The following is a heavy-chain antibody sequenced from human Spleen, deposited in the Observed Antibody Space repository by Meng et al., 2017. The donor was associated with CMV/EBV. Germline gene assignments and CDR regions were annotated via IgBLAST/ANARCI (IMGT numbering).Heavy chain of an antibody. CDR2: IYNCGST. J-gene: IGHJ5*01. Sequence: SETLSLTCTVSGASISSGGYYWSWIRQHPGKGLEWIGYIYNCGSTYYNPSVRSRVTISLDASKNQFSLRLRSVTAADTAVYYCAREYIPDVSRKFDSWGQGTLVTVSS. V-gene: IGHV4-31*03. CDR1: GASISSGGYY. D-gene: IGHD2-2*01. CDR3: AREYIPDVSRKFDS.